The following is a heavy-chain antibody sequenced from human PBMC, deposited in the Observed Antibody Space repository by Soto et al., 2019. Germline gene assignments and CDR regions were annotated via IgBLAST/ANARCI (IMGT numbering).Heavy chain of an antibody. CDR3: ARDAVNGDGLWLVGY. D-gene: IGHD4-17*01. Sequence: GGSLRLSCAASGFTFSTSNMNWVRQAPGKGLEWVSFISISGGYKYYADSVKGRFTISRDNSKNTLSLQMDSLRAEDTAVYYCARDAVNGDGLWLVGYWGQGTLVTVSS. CDR1: GFTFSTSN. J-gene: IGHJ4*02. CDR2: ISISGGYK. V-gene: IGHV3-21*04.